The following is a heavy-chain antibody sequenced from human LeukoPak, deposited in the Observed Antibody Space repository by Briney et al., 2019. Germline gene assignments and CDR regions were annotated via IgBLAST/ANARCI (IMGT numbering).Heavy chain of an antibody. V-gene: IGHV3-11*01. Sequence: GGSLSLSCAASGFTFSDHYMSWVRQAPGKGLQWLAYIGGDGNPIFYADSVKGRFTISRDNTKNSLYLRMNNLRAEDTAVYYCAREAVVCYDSSCDYWGQGTLVAVSS. CDR2: IGGDGNPI. J-gene: IGHJ4*02. CDR3: AREAVVCYDSSCDY. D-gene: IGHD3-22*01. CDR1: GFTFSDHY.